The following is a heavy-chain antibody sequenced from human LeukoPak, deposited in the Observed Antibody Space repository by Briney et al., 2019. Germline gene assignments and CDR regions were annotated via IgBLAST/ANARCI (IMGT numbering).Heavy chain of an antibody. CDR1: GYSISSGYY. Sequence: SETLSLTCTVSGYSISSGYYWGWIRQPPGKGLEWIGSIYHSGSTYYNPSLKSRVTISVDTSKNQFSLKLSSVTAADTAVYYCAPGMVRGVIGWFDPWGQGTLVTVSS. CDR3: APGMVRGVIGWFDP. V-gene: IGHV4-38-2*02. J-gene: IGHJ5*02. D-gene: IGHD3-10*01. CDR2: IYHSGST.